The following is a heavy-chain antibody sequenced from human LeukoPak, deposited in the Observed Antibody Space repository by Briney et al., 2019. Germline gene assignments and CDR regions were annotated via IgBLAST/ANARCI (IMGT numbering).Heavy chain of an antibody. D-gene: IGHD3-22*01. V-gene: IGHV1-2*02. CDR1: GYTFTGYH. CDR3: ASQTYDSSGTGVDP. J-gene: IGHJ5*02. CDR2: INPNSGGT. Sequence: ASVKVSCKASGYTFTGYHMHWVRQAPGQGLEWMGWINPNSGGTNYAQKFQGRVTMTRDTSISTAYMELSRLRSDDTAVYYCASQTYDSSGTGVDPWGQGTLVTVSS.